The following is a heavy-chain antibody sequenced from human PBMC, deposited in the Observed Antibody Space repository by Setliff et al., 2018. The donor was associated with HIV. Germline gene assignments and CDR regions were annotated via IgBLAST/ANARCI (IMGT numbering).Heavy chain of an antibody. Sequence: PSETLSLTCTVSGISISSSDYHWGWIRQPPGKGLEWIGSIYHSGSTYYSPSLKSRVTISVDTSKNQFSLKLNFVTAADTAAYYCARLSWDVDDWGRGTLVTVS. J-gene: IGHJ4*01. CDR1: GISISSSDYH. CDR2: IYHSGST. V-gene: IGHV4-39*01. D-gene: IGHD1-26*01. CDR3: ARLSWDVDD.